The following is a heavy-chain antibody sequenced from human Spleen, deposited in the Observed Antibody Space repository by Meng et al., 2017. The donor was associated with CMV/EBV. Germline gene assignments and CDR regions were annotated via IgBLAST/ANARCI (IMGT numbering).Heavy chain of an antibody. CDR2: VSAYTGNT. J-gene: IGHJ5*02. CDR3: ARGVSDSKYGSWFDP. Sequence: SGYHFTTYGITWVRQAPGQGLEWMGWVSAYTGNTKYSQKLQDRVTMTTDTSSNTAYMYLRSLRSDDTAIYYCARGVSDSKYGSWFDPWGLGTLVTVSS. CDR1: GYHFTTYG. D-gene: IGHD4-11*01. V-gene: IGHV1-18*01.